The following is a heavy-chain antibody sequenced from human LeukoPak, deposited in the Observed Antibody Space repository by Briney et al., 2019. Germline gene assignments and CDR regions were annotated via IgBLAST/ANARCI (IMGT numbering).Heavy chain of an antibody. CDR2: ISYDGSNK. J-gene: IGHJ4*02. CDR3: ARNGVRGGDGYYFDY. CDR1: GFTFSNYA. Sequence: GGSLRLSCAASGFTFSNYAMSWVRQAPGKGLEWVAVISYDGSNKYYADSVKGRFTISRDNSKNTLYLQMNSLRAEDTAVYYCARNGVRGGDGYYFDYWGQGTLVTVSS. V-gene: IGHV3-30*04. D-gene: IGHD2-8*01.